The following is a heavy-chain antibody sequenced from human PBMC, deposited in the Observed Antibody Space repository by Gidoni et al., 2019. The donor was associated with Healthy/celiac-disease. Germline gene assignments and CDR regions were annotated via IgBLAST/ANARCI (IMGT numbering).Heavy chain of an antibody. J-gene: IGHJ4*02. D-gene: IGHD3-9*01. CDR1: GGGSISSYY. CDR3: ARGNILTGYWDY. V-gene: IGHV4-59*08. CDR2: IYYSGST. Sequence: QVQLQESGPGLVTPSETLSLTCTVSGGGSISSYYWSWIRQPPGKGLEWIGYIYYSGSTNYNPSLKSRVTISVDTSKNQFSLKLSSVTAADTAVYYCARGNILTGYWDYWGQGTLVTVSS.